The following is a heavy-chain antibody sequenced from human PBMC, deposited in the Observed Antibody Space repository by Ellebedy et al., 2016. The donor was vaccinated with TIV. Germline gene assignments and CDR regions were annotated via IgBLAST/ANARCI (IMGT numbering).Heavy chain of an antibody. CDR3: ARDTRFIDHQHNWFDP. J-gene: IGHJ5*02. Sequence: GGSLRLSCAASGFIFSDYYMIWIRQAPGKGLECVSYISSGGSPIFYADSVKGRFTISRDNAKNLLYLQMNSLRAEDTAVYYCARDTRFIDHQHNWFDPWGQGTLVTVSS. D-gene: IGHD2-2*01. CDR2: ISSGGSPI. CDR1: GFIFSDYY. V-gene: IGHV3-11*01.